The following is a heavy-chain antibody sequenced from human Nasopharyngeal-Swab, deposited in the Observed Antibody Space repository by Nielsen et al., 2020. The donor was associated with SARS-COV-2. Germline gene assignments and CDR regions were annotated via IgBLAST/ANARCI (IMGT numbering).Heavy chain of an antibody. J-gene: IGHJ4*02. CDR3: ARDLKAAAGPLFYY. Sequence: GESLKIYCAASGFTFSSYSMNWVRQAPGKGLEWVSSISSSSSYIYYADPVKGRFTISRDNAKNSLSLQMNSLRADDTAVYYCARDLKAAAGPLFYYLGQGTLVTASS. D-gene: IGHD6-13*01. V-gene: IGHV3-21*01. CDR1: GFTFSSYS. CDR2: ISSSSSYI.